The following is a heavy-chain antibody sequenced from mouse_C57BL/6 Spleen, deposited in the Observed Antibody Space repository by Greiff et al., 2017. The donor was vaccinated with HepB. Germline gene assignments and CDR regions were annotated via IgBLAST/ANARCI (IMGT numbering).Heavy chain of an antibody. CDR3: ARTITTVVYFDY. CDR1: GYAFSSSW. CDR2: IYPGDGDT. V-gene: IGHV1-82*01. J-gene: IGHJ2*01. Sequence: VQVVESGPELVKPGASVKISCKASGYAFSSSWMNWVKQRPGKGLEWIGRIYPGDGDTNYNGKFKGKATLTADKSSSTAYMQLSSLTSEDSAVYFCARTITTVVYFDYWGQGTTLTVSS. D-gene: IGHD1-1*01.